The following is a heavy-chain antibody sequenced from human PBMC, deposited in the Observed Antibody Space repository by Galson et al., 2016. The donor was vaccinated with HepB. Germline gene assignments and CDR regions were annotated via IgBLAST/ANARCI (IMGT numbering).Heavy chain of an antibody. CDR2: ISYDGNNK. D-gene: IGHD1-14*01. V-gene: IGHV3-30*18. J-gene: IGHJ6*02. Sequence: SLRLSCAASGLIFSSSAMHWVRQAPGKGLEWVSVISYDGNNKYYTDSVKGRFTISRENSKNMVYLQMNSLTAEHTAVYYCANQGDSRTAPATGMAFWGQGTPVTVSS. CDR3: ANQGDSRTAPATGMAF. CDR1: GLIFSSSA.